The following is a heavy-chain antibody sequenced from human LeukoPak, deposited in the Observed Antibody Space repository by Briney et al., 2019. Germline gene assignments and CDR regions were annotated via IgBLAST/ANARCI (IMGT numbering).Heavy chain of an antibody. CDR2: IYSGGST. V-gene: IGHV3-53*01. J-gene: IGHJ4*02. Sequence: AGGSLRLSCAASGFTVSSNYMTWVRQAPGKGLEWVSVIYSGGSTYSADSVKGRFTISRDNAKNSLYLQMNSLRAEDTAVYYCARRSTVADYWGQGTLVTVSS. CDR1: GFTVSSNY. D-gene: IGHD2-2*01. CDR3: ARRSTVADY.